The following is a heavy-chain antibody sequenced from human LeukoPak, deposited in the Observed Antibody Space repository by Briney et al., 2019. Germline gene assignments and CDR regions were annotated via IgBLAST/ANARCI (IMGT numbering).Heavy chain of an antibody. CDR3: ARVRYGSGSYWFDP. CDR1: GGSISSYY. V-gene: IGHV4-59*01. J-gene: IGHJ5*02. D-gene: IGHD3-10*01. Sequence: PSETLSLTCTVSGGSISSYYWSWIRQPPEKGLEWIGYIYYSGSTNYNPSLKSRVTISVDTSKNQFSLKLSSVTAADTAVYYCARVRYGSGSYWFDPWGQGTLVTVSS. CDR2: IYYSGST.